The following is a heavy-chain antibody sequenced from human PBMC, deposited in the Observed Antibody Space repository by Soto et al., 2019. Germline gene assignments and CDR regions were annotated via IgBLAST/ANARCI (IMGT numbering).Heavy chain of an antibody. CDR3: AIDADIMFVGNCYYGMDV. CDR2: ISYDGSNK. D-gene: IGHD3-10*02. Sequence: GGSLRLSCAASGFTFSSYAMHWVCQAQAKGLEWVAVISYDGSNKYYADSLKGRFTISRDNSKNTLYLQMHSPRGADKAVYYCAIDADIMFVGNCYYGMDVRGQGTTVKVS. J-gene: IGHJ6*02. V-gene: IGHV3-30-3*01. CDR1: GFTFSSYA.